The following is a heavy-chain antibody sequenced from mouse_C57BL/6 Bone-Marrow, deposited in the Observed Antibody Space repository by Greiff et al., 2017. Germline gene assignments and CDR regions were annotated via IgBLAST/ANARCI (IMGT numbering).Heavy chain of an antibody. CDR1: GYAFSSSW. CDR3: ARSRQLRLLGAMDY. D-gene: IGHD3-2*02. V-gene: IGHV1-82*01. Sequence: VQRVESGPELVKPGASVKISCKASGYAFSSSWMNWVKQRPGKGLEWIGRIYPGGGDTNYNGKFKGKATMTADKSASTAYMQISSLTSEDSAVYFCARSRQLRLLGAMDYWGQGTSVTVSS. J-gene: IGHJ4*01. CDR2: IYPGGGDT.